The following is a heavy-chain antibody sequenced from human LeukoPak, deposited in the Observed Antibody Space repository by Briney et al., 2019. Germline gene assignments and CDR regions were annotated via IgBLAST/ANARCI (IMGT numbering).Heavy chain of an antibody. D-gene: IGHD2-21*02. CDR3: AREEYGDFSYYYYYYMDV. CDR2: INPNTGGT. CDR1: GYTFTNYD. Sequence: ASVKVSCKASGYTFTNYDINWVRQATGQGLEWMGWINPNTGGTKYAQKFQGRVTMTRGTSASTAYMELSRLRSDDTAVYYCAREEYGDFSYYYYYYMDVWGKGTAVIVSS. V-gene: IGHV1-2*02. J-gene: IGHJ6*03.